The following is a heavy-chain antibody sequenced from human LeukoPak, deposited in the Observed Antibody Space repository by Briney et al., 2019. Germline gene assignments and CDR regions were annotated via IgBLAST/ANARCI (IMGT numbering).Heavy chain of an antibody. CDR3: ARDLEQQLFDL. D-gene: IGHD6-13*01. CDR1: GFTFSRYS. CDR2: ITISSTYL. J-gene: IGHJ5*02. Sequence: GGSLRLSCAASGFTFSRYSMNWVRQAPGKGLEWVSSITISSTYLFYADSVKGRFTIYRDNAKNSLYLQMNSLRAEDTAVYYCARDLEQQLFDLWGQGTLVTVSS. V-gene: IGHV3-21*01.